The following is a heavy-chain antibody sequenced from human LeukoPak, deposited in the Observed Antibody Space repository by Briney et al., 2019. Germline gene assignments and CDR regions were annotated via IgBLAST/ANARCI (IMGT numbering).Heavy chain of an antibody. CDR3: AKDPTAMVTGAFDY. CDR1: GYTXTGYY. D-gene: IGHD5-18*01. CDR2: INPNSGGS. V-gene: IGHV1-2*02. Sequence: GASVKVSCKASGYTXTGYYIHWVRQAPGQGLEWMGWINPNSGGSNYAQKFQGRVTMTRDTSISTAYMELSRLRSDDTAVYYCAKDPTAMVTGAFDYWGQGTLVTVSS. J-gene: IGHJ4*02.